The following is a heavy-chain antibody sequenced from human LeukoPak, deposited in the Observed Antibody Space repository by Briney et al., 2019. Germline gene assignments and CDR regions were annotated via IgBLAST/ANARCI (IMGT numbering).Heavy chain of an antibody. V-gene: IGHV1-69*01. CDR3: ARISIAVAGTVEY. CDR1: GGTFSSYA. CDR2: IIAIFGTA. Sequence: ASVEVSCKASGGTFSSYAISWVRHAPGQGLEWMGGIIAIFGTANYAQKFQGRVTITADESTSTAYMELSSLRSEDTAVYYCARISIAVAGTVEYWGQGTLVTVSS. J-gene: IGHJ4*02. D-gene: IGHD6-19*01.